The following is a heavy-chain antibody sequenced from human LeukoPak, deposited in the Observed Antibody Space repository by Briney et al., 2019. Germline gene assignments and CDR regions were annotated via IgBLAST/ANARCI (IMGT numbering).Heavy chain of an antibody. CDR2: IIPIFGTA. CDR1: GGTFISYA. J-gene: IGHJ6*02. CDR3: ALIVVVPAAMDYYYYGMDV. Sequence: SVKVSCEASGGTFISYAISWVRQAPGQGLEWMGGIIPIFGTANYAQKFQGRVTITADESTSTAYMELSSLRSEDTAVYYCALIVVVPAAMDYYYYGMDVWGQGTTVTVSS. V-gene: IGHV1-69*13. D-gene: IGHD2-2*01.